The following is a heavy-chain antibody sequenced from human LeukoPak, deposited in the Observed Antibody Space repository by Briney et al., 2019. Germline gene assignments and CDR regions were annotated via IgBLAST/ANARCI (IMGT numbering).Heavy chain of an antibody. J-gene: IGHJ4*02. V-gene: IGHV3-64D*06. D-gene: IGHD3-10*01. CDR1: GFTFSRYA. CDR3: VKDSSSGSYFDY. CDR2: ISSNGGST. Sequence: GGSLRLSCSASGFTFSRYAMHWVRQAPGKGLEYVSAISSNGGSTYYADSVKGRFTISRDNSGNTLHLQMSSLRVEDTAVYYCVKDSSSGSYFDYWGQGTLVTVSS.